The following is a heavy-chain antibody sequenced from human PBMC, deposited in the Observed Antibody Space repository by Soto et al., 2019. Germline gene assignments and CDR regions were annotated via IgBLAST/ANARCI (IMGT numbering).Heavy chain of an antibody. V-gene: IGHV3-23*01. CDR3: AKDNWDIGGLGVY. D-gene: IGHD2-15*01. CDR2: ISGSGGST. J-gene: IGHJ4*02. CDR1: GFTFSSYA. Sequence: GSLRLSCAAFGFTFSSYAMSWVRQAPGKGLEWVSTISGSGGSTYYADSVKGRFTISRDNSKNTLYLQMNSLRAEDTAVYYCAKDNWDIGGLGVYWGQGTLVTVSS.